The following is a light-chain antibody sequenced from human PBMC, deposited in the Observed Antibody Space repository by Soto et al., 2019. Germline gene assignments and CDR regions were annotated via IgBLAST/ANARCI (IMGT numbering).Light chain of an antibody. V-gene: IGLV3-21*04. CDR1: NIGSKS. CDR3: PVCDSSSVYV. J-gene: IGLJ1*01. CDR2: YDS. Sequence: SYELTQPPSVSVAPGKTARITCGGNNIGSKSVHWYQQKPGQAPGLVINYDSDRPSGIPERFSGSNSGNTATLTISRVEAGDEADYYCPVCDSSSVYVFGTGTKVTVL.